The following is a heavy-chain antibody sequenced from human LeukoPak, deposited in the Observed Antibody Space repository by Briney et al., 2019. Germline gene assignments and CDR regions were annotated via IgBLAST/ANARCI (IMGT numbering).Heavy chain of an antibody. Sequence: GGSLRLSCAASGFTFSSFWMSWVRQAPGKGLEWVANINQDGSGKYFVDSVKGRFTISRDNSKNTLSLQMNSLRAEDTAVYYCAKDSDYYYYMDVWGKGTAVTVSS. J-gene: IGHJ6*03. CDR2: INQDGSGK. V-gene: IGHV3-7*03. CDR3: AKDSDYYYYMDV. CDR1: GFTFSSFW.